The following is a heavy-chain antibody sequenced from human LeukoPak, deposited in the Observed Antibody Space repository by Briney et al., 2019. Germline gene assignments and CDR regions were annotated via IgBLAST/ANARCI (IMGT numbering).Heavy chain of an antibody. CDR3: AKFLGGLNDPFDY. V-gene: IGHV3-23*01. D-gene: IGHD3-10*01. J-gene: IGHJ4*02. CDR2: ISGSAGST. CDR1: GFTFSTYA. Sequence: GGSLRLSCAASGFTFSTYAMTWVRQAPGKGLEWVPGISGSAGSTYYADSVKGRFTISRDNSKNTLYLQINSLRAEDTAVYYCAKFLGGLNDPFDYWGQGTLVTVSS.